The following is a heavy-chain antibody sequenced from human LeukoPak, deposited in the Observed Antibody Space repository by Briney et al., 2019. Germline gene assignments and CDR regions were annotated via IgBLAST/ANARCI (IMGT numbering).Heavy chain of an antibody. Sequence: ASVKVSCKASGYTFTSYYMHWVRQAPGQGLEGMGKFNPSGGSTSYAQKFQGRVTMTRDTSTSTVYMELSSLRSEDTAVYYCARGYSSSWYDRGAFDIWGQGTMVTVSS. CDR1: GYTFTSYY. D-gene: IGHD6-13*01. CDR2: FNPSGGST. J-gene: IGHJ3*02. V-gene: IGHV1-46*03. CDR3: ARGYSSSWYDRGAFDI.